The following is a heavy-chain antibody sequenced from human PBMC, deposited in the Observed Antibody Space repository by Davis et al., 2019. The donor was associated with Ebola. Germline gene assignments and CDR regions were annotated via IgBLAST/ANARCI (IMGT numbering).Heavy chain of an antibody. V-gene: IGHV3-11*01. J-gene: IGHJ4*02. D-gene: IGHD5-24*01. CDR1: RFTFSDYY. Sequence: PGGSLRLSCVASRFTFSDYYMSWIRQAPGKGLEWLSYISGTSTNIYYADSVKGRFTISRDSSKNSLYLQMSSLRAEDTAVYYCARFANVYNYVDYWGQGTLVTVSS. CDR2: ISGTSTNI. CDR3: ARFANVYNYVDY.